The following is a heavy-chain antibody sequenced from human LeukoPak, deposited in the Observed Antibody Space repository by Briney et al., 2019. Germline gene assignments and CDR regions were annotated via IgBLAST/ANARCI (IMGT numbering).Heavy chain of an antibody. Sequence: SETLSLTCTVSGYPLSMGYFWGWIRQPPGKGLEWIGSIFHTGYTFYDPSFKRRLTISVDTSNDQFSLRLSSVTAADTAVYYCARETEKQWHYWGHGTMVTVSS. D-gene: IGHD6-19*01. CDR1: GYPLSMGYF. J-gene: IGHJ3*01. CDR2: IFHTGYT. V-gene: IGHV4-38-2*02. CDR3: ARETEKQWHY.